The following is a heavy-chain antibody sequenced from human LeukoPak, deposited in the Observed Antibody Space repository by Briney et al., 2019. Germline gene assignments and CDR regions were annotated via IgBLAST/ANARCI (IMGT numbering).Heavy chain of an antibody. CDR3: ARAKGIAAAEFDY. J-gene: IGHJ4*02. CDR1: GCTFDDYG. Sequence: GWSLRLSCAAPGCTFDDYGMSWVRQAPGKGLDWVSGINWNGGSTGYADSVKGRFTISRDNAKNSLYLQMNSLRAEDTALYHCARAKGIAAAEFDYWGQGTLVTVSS. V-gene: IGHV3-20*01. D-gene: IGHD6-13*01. CDR2: INWNGGST.